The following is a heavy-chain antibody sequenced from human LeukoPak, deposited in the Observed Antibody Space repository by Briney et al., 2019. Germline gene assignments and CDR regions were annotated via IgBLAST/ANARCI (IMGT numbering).Heavy chain of an antibody. CDR2: IYSSGST. D-gene: IGHD3-22*01. CDR3: ARASYSYDINGWVPFDY. CDR1: GASVSGSPYY. Sequence: PSETLSLTCTVSGASVSGSPYYWGWIRQPPGKGLEWIGSIYSSGSTYYNASLQSRVTISIETSKNQISLRLNSVTAADTAIYYCARASYSYDINGWVPFDYWGQGTQVTVSS. J-gene: IGHJ4*02. V-gene: IGHV4-39*01.